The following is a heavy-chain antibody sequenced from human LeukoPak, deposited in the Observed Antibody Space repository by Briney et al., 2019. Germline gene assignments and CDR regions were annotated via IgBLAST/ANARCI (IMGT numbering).Heavy chain of an antibody. J-gene: IGHJ3*01. CDR2: IFYTGTN. D-gene: IGHD3-22*01. CDR3: ARSAHYYYDSASYGVAFDV. V-gene: IGHV4-59*01. Sequence: SETLSLTCTVSAGSISSYYWSWIRPPPGKGLEWIGNIFYTGTNKYNTSLKRGVTISVDASKNQFSMKLGSVTAADTAMYYCARSAHYYYDSASYGVAFDVWGQGTMVTVSS. CDR1: AGSISSYY.